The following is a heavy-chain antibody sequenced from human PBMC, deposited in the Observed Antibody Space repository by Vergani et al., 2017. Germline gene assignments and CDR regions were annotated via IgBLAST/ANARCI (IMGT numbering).Heavy chain of an antibody. J-gene: IGHJ4*02. D-gene: IGHD6-6*01. CDR3: ARGGEVAARPEY. CDR1: GGSVSSGSYY. CDR2: IYYSGST. V-gene: IGHV4-61*01. Sequence: QVQLQESGPGLVKPSETLSLTCTVSGGSVSSGSYYWSWIRQPPGKGLEWIGYIYYSGSTNYNPSLKSRVTISVDTSKNQFPLELSSVNAGDTAVDYCARGGEVAARPEYWGQGTLVTVSS.